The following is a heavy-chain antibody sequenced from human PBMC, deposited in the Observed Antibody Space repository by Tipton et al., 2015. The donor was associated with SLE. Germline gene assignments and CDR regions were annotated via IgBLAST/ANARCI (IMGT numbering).Heavy chain of an antibody. CDR3: AKIRKGYYYDSSVPDI. CDR1: GFTFSSYG. Sequence: QLVQSGGGVVQTGRSLRLSCAASGFTFSSYGMHWVRQAPGKGLEWVAFIRYDGSNKYYADSVKGRFTISRDNSKNTLYLQMNSLRAEDTAVYYCAKIRKGYYYDSSVPDIWGQGTMVTVSS. J-gene: IGHJ3*02. D-gene: IGHD3-22*01. CDR2: IRYDGSNK. V-gene: IGHV3-30*02.